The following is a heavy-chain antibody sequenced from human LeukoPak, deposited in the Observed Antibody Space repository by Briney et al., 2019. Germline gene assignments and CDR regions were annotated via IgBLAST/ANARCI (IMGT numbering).Heavy chain of an antibody. J-gene: IGHJ6*02. V-gene: IGHV4-31*03. Sequence: SETLSLTCTVSGGSISSSSYYWGWIRQPPGKGLEWIGYIYYSGSTYYNPSLKSRVTISVDTSKNQFSLKLSSVTAADTAVYYCASLYDSSGSLGGSDGMDVWGQGTTVTVSS. CDR2: IYYSGST. D-gene: IGHD3-22*01. CDR3: ASLYDSSGSLGGSDGMDV. CDR1: GGSISSSSYY.